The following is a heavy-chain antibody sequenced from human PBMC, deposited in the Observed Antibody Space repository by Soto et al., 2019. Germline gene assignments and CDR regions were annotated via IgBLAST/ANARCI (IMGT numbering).Heavy chain of an antibody. CDR2: ISPDGRTT. J-gene: IGHJ4*02. CDR1: GFIFSHYW. CDR3: ADSWLPTSY. V-gene: IGHV3-74*01. Sequence: HPGWALRLSCAASGFIFSHYWMHWVRQAPGKGLVWVSRISPDGRTTTYADSVKGRFTISRDNAKSTLYLQMNSLTVEDGAVYYCADSWLPTSYWGPGTLVTGSS. D-gene: IGHD3-10*01.